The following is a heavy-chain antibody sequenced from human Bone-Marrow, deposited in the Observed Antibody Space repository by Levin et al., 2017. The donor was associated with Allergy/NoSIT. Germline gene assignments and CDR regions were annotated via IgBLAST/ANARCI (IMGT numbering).Heavy chain of an antibody. Sequence: ASVKVSCAASGFTFSNSWMSWVRQAPGKGLEWVANIKEDGSEKYYVDSVKGRFTIPRDNAKNSLYVQMNSLRAEDTAVYYCARDQFRRATIGARWFDPWGQGTLVTVSS. V-gene: IGHV3-7*01. CDR3: ARDQFRRATIGARWFDP. J-gene: IGHJ5*02. CDR1: GFTFSNSW. D-gene: IGHD5-24*01. CDR2: IKEDGSEK.